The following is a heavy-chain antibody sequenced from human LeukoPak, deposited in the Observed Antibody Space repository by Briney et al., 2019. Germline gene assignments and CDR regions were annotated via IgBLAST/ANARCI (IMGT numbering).Heavy chain of an antibody. V-gene: IGHV3-23*01. CDR3: AKGGDHGDVDAY. D-gene: IGHD4-17*01. Sequence: GGSLRLSCAASGFTFSSYAMSWVRQAPGKGLEWVSAISGSGITTNYADSVKGRFTISRDNSKNTLYLQMSSLRVEDTAVYFCAKGGDHGDVDAYWGQGTLVTVSS. J-gene: IGHJ4*02. CDR1: GFTFSSYA. CDR2: ISGSGITT.